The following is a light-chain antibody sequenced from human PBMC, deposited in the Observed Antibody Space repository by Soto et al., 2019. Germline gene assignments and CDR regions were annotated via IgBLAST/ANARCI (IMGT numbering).Light chain of an antibody. CDR3: QQYGSSSWT. CDR2: GAS. CDR1: QSVSSSY. Sequence: EIVLTQSPGTPSLSPGERATLSCRASQSVSSSYLAWYQQKPGQAPRLLIYGASRRAADIPDRFSGSGSGTDFTLTINRLEPEDFAVYYCQQYGSSSWTFGQGTKVEI. J-gene: IGKJ1*01. V-gene: IGKV3-20*01.